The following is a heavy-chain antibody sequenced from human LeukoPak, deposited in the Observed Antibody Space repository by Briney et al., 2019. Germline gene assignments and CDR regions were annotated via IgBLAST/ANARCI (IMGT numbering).Heavy chain of an antibody. CDR1: GGSISSYY. CDR3: ARAPTILSYGMDV. CDR2: IYYSGST. D-gene: IGHD3-3*01. Sequence: SETLSLTCTVSGGSISSYYWSWIRQPPGKGLEWVGYIYYSGSTNYNPSLKSRVTISVDTSKNQFSLKLSSVTAADTAVYYCARAPTILSYGMDVWGQGTTVTVSS. V-gene: IGHV4-59*01. J-gene: IGHJ6*02.